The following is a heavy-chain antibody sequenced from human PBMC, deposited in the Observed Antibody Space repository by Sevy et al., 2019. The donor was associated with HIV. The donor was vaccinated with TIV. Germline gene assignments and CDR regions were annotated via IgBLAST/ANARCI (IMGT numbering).Heavy chain of an antibody. Sequence: ASVKVSCKASGYTFTGYYMHWVRQAPGQGLEWMGWINPNSGDTNYAQKFQGRVTMTRDTSISTAYMELSRLRSDDTAVYYCAREYSSSWYWETYYYYGMDVWGQGTTVTVSS. V-gene: IGHV1-2*02. D-gene: IGHD6-13*01. CDR1: GYTFTGYY. J-gene: IGHJ6*02. CDR2: INPNSGDT. CDR3: AREYSSSWYWETYYYYGMDV.